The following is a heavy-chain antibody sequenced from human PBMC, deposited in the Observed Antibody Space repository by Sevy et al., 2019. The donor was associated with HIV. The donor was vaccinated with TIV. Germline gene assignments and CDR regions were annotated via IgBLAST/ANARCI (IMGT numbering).Heavy chain of an antibody. CDR3: AREGPRIAQFDY. V-gene: IGHV4-39*02. D-gene: IGHD6-13*01. Sequence: SETLSLTCTVSGDSLSSNDYYWAWIRQPPGKGLDWIGCIYYSGSTYYNPSLKSRVTISVDTSKNQFSLKLRSVTAADTAVYYCAREGPRIAQFDYWGQGTLVTVSS. CDR2: IYYSGST. CDR1: GDSLSSNDYY. J-gene: IGHJ4*02.